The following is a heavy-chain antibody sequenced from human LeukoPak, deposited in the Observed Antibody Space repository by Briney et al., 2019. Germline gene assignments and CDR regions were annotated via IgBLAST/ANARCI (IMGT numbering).Heavy chain of an antibody. CDR3: ARYGSGSYAENWFDP. Sequence: GESLKISCKGSGYSFTSYWIGWVRQMPGKGLEWMGIIYPGDSDTRYSPSFQGHVTISADKSISTAYLQWSSLKASDTAMYYCARYGSGSYAENWFDPWGQGTLVTVSS. D-gene: IGHD3-10*01. CDR1: GYSFTSYW. CDR2: IYPGDSDT. V-gene: IGHV5-51*01. J-gene: IGHJ5*02.